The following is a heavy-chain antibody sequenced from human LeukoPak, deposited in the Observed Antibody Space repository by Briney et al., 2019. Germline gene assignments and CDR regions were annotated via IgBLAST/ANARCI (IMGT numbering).Heavy chain of an antibody. Sequence: AASVKVSCKASGYTFSNYDINWVRQATGQGLEWMGWMRPNSDNTGYAQKFQGRLTMTTNTSINTAYMVLNSLTSEDTAVYYCARGSQRGGNSDWGQGTLVTVSS. CDR2: MRPNSDNT. CDR1: GYTFSNYD. V-gene: IGHV1-8*02. J-gene: IGHJ4*02. D-gene: IGHD4-23*01. CDR3: ARGSQRGGNSD.